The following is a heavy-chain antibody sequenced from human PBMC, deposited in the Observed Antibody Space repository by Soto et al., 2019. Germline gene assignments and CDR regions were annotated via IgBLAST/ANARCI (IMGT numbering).Heavy chain of an antibody. CDR1: GFTVSSNY. Sequence: EVQLVESGGGLVQPGGSLRLSCAASGFTVSSNYMSWVRQAPGKGLEWVSVIYSGGSTYFADSVKDRFSISRDNSKNTLHLQMNSLRAEDRAVYYCAREGRPWGQGTLVTVSS. V-gene: IGHV3-66*01. CDR2: IYSGGST. J-gene: IGHJ5*02. CDR3: AREGRP. D-gene: IGHD2-15*01.